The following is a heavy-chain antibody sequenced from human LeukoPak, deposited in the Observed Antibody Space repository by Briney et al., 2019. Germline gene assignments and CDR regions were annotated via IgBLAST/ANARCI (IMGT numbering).Heavy chain of an antibody. J-gene: IGHJ4*02. CDR2: INPTDGVT. Sequence: ASVKVSCKASGYTFTTYYMHWVRQAPGQGLEWMGVINPTDGVTTYAQKFQGRVTMTRDMSTSTVYMELSSLRSEDTAVYYCATSASGWYGDNWGQGTRVTVSS. CDR3: ATSASGWYGDN. D-gene: IGHD6-13*01. CDR1: GYTFTTYY. V-gene: IGHV1-46*01.